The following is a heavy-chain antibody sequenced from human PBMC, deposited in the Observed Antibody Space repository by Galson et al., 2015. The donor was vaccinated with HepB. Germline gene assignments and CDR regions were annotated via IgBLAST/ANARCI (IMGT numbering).Heavy chain of an antibody. Sequence: SLRLSCAASGFTFSSYSMNWVRQAPGKGLEWVSYISSSSSTIYYADSVKGRFTISRDNAKNSLYLQMNSLRAEDTAVYYCARTYGDYGINWFDPWGQGTLVTVSS. CDR3: ARTYGDYGINWFDP. CDR2: ISSSSSTI. CDR1: GFTFSSYS. D-gene: IGHD4-17*01. V-gene: IGHV3-48*01. J-gene: IGHJ5*02.